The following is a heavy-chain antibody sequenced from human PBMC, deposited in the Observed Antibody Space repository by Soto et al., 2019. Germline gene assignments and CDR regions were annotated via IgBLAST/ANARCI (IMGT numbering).Heavy chain of an antibody. J-gene: IGHJ4*02. Sequence: PGGSLRLSCAASGFTISSYAMSWVRQAPGKGLEWVSAISGSGGSTYYADSVKGRFTISRGNSKNTLYLQMNSLRAEDTAVYYCAKCPRSGAYRSWKEYYFDYWGQGTLVTVSS. D-gene: IGHD1-1*01. V-gene: IGHV3-23*01. CDR3: AKCPRSGAYRSWKEYYFDY. CDR2: ISGSGGST. CDR1: GFTISSYA.